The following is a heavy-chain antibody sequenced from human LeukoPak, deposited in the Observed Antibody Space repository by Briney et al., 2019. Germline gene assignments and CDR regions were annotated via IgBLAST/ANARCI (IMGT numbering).Heavy chain of an antibody. D-gene: IGHD3-10*01. CDR2: IYYSGST. V-gene: IGHV4-59*01. CDR3: ARDGMVRGVIGAFDI. J-gene: IGHJ3*02. CDR1: GGSISSYY. Sequence: KPSETLSLTCTVSGGSISSYYWSWIRQPPGKGLEWIGYIYYSGSTNYNPSLKSRVTISVDTSKNQFSLKLSSVTAADTAVYYCARDGMVRGVIGAFDIWGQGTMVTVSS.